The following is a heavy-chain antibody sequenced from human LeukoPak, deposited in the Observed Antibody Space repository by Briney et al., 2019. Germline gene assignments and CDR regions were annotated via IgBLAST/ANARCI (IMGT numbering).Heavy chain of an antibody. CDR2: INPSGGST. Sequence: GASVKVSCKASGYTFPSYYMHWVRQAPGQGLEWMGIINPSGGSTSYAQKFQGRVTMTRDTSTSTVYMELSSLRSEDTAVYYCARDPLLRRDAFDIWGQGTMVTVSS. V-gene: IGHV1-46*01. J-gene: IGHJ3*02. CDR1: GYTFPSYY. CDR3: ARDPLLRRDAFDI. D-gene: IGHD1-26*01.